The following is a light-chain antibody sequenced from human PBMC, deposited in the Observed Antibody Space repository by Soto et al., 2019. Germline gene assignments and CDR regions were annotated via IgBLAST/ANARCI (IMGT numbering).Light chain of an antibody. Sequence: EIVLTQSPATVSLSPGERGTLSCRASQSVSGYLAWYQQKPGQAPRLLVYDASNSATGVPHRFSGSGSGTDFNLTISSLEPDDFAVYSCQQRNNWHHTFGQGTKVASK. J-gene: IGKJ1*01. V-gene: IGKV3-11*01. CDR3: QQRNNWHHT. CDR2: DAS. CDR1: QSVSGY.